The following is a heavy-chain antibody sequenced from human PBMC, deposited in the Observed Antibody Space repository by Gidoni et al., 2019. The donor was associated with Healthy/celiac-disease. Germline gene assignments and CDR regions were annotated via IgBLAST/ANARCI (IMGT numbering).Heavy chain of an antibody. J-gene: IGHJ4*02. Sequence: SSSSYIYYADSVKGRFTISRDNAKNSLYLQMNSLRAEDTAVYYCARDRGRPNPYFDYWGQGTLVTVSS. D-gene: IGHD3-10*01. V-gene: IGHV3-21*01. CDR3: ARDRGRPNPYFDY. CDR2: SSSSYI.